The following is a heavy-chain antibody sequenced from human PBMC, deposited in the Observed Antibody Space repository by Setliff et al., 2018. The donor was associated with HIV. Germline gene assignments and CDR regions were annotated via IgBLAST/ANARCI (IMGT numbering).Heavy chain of an antibody. D-gene: IGHD4-17*01. Sequence: SETLSLTCAVSGYSIGSGSFWGWIRQPPGKGLEWIATIPHNGGTYYNPDPSLTGRVTISVDTSKNQFSLKLAFVTAADTAVYYCARYSTLTTNFDYWGKGTLVTV. CDR1: GYSIGSGSF. V-gene: IGHV4-38-2*01. J-gene: IGHJ4*02. CDR3: ARYSTLTTNFDY. CDR2: IPHNGGT.